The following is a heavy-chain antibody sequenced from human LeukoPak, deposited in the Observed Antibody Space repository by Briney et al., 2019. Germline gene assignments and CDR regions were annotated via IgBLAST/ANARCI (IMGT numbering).Heavy chain of an antibody. Sequence: PSETLSPTCAVYGGSFSGYYWSWIRQPPGKGLEWIGGINHSGSTNYNPSLKSRVTISVDTSKNQFSLKLSSVTAADTAVYYCARGHKYYDILTGYYNGIFDYWGQGTLVTVSS. J-gene: IGHJ4*02. CDR3: ARGHKYYDILTGYYNGIFDY. CDR2: INHSGST. CDR1: GGSFSGYY. D-gene: IGHD3-9*01. V-gene: IGHV4-34*01.